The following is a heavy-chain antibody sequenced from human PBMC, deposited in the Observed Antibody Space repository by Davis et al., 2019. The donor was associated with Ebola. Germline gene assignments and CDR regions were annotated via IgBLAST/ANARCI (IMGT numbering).Heavy chain of an antibody. CDR2: INPNSGDT. Sequence: ASVKVSCKASGYTFTDYYVHWVRQAPGQGLEWMGWINPNSGDTKYAQKFQGWVTMTRDTSISTADMELSRLRSDDTAVYYCARDRIAVAGIDYWGQGTLVTVSS. CDR1: GYTFTDYY. D-gene: IGHD6-19*01. CDR3: ARDRIAVAGIDY. J-gene: IGHJ4*02. V-gene: IGHV1-2*04.